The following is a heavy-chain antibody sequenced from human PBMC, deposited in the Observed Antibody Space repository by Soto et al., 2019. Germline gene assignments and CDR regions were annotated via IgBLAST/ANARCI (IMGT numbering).Heavy chain of an antibody. CDR2: INTNTGNP. Sequence: ASVKVSCKASGYTFTSYAMNWVRQAPGQGLEWMGWINTNTGNPTYAQGFTGRFVFSLDTSVSTAYLQISSLKAEDTAVYYCARDWPAFVFGMANAPVVPAAFDYWGQGTLVTVSS. D-gene: IGHD2-2*01. CDR3: ARDWPAFVFGMANAPVVPAAFDY. J-gene: IGHJ4*02. V-gene: IGHV7-4-1*02. CDR1: GYTFTSYA.